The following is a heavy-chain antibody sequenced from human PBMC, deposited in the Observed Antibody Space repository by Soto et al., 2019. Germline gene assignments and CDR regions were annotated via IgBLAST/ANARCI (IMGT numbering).Heavy chain of an antibody. D-gene: IGHD2-15*01. Sequence: GGSLRLSCAGSGFTFSSYGMHWVRQAPGKGLEWVAVISYDGSHKFYADSVEGRFTISRDNSKNTLYLQMNRLRAEDTAVYYCAKEKIVVVVGGMDVWGKGTTVTVSS. CDR2: ISYDGSHK. J-gene: IGHJ6*04. V-gene: IGHV3-30*18. CDR3: AKEKIVVVVGGMDV. CDR1: GFTFSSYG.